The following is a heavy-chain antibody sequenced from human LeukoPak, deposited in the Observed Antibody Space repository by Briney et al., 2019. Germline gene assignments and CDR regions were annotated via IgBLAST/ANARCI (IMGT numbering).Heavy chain of an antibody. CDR2: IWYDGSNK. Sequence: PGRSLRLSCAASGFTFSSYGMHWVRQAPGKGLEWVAVIWYDGSNKYYADSVRGRFTISRDNSKNTLYPQMNSLRAEDTAVYYCVRDDPNESSSGWGQGTMVTVSS. J-gene: IGHJ3*01. CDR3: VRDDPNESSSG. D-gene: IGHD6-6*01. V-gene: IGHV3-33*01. CDR1: GFTFSSYG.